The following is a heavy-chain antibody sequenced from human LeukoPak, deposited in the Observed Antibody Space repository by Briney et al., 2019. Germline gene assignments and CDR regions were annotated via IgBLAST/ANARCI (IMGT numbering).Heavy chain of an antibody. CDR3: AREVAAAGRNWFDP. CDR2: ISYDGSDK. J-gene: IGHJ3*01. D-gene: IGHD6-13*01. Sequence: GGSLRLSCAASGFTFSSYGMHWVRQAPGKGLESVAVISYDGSDKYYADSVKGRFTISRDNAKNSLYLQMNSLRAEDTAVYYCAREVAAAGRNWFDPWGQGTMVTVSS. V-gene: IGHV3-30-3*01. CDR1: GFTFSSYG.